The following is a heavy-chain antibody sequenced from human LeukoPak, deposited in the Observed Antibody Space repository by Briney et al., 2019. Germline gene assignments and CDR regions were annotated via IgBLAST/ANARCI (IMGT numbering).Heavy chain of an antibody. J-gene: IGHJ4*02. Sequence: GGSRRLSCAASGFTFSSYWMSWVRQAPGKGLEWVANIKQDGSEKYYVDSVKGRFTISRDNAKNSLYLQMNSLGAEDTAVYYCARDGGGVVPADYWGQGTLVTVSS. CDR2: IKQDGSEK. CDR3: ARDGGGVVPADY. CDR1: GFTFSSYW. V-gene: IGHV3-7*01. D-gene: IGHD2-2*01.